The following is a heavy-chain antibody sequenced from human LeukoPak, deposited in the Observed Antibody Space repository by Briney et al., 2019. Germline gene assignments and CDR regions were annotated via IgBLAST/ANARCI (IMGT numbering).Heavy chain of an antibody. CDR3: TRERINSGSYSEALDY. D-gene: IGHD1-26*01. CDR1: GYSFAGYH. J-gene: IGHJ4*02. CDR2: INPDSGDT. V-gene: IGHV1-2*02. Sequence: ASVKVSCKSSGYSFAGYHMHWVRQAPGQGLEWMGWINPDSGDTNYAQKFQGRVTMTRDTSISTAYMELSSLTSDDTAVYYCTRERINSGSYSEALDYWGQGTLVTVSS.